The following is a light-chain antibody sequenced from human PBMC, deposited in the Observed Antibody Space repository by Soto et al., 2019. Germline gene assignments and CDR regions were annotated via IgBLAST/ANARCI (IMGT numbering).Light chain of an antibody. CDR2: DDN. CDR1: SSNIGGNS. Sequence: QSVLTQPPSVSAAPGQKVTISCSGSSSNIGGNSVSWYQQLPGTAPKLLIYDDNKRPSGIPDRFSGSKSGTSATLGITGFQTGDEADYYCGSWDSRLSAYVFATGTKAIVL. V-gene: IGLV1-51*01. CDR3: GSWDSRLSAYV. J-gene: IGLJ1*01.